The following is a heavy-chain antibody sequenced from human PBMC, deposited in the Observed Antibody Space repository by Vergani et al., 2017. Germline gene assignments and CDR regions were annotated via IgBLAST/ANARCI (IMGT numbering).Heavy chain of an antibody. Sequence: QVQLQESGPGLVKPSETLTLTCTVSGYSISSGYYWGWIRQPPGKGLEWIGSIYHSGSTYYNPSLKSRVTISVDTSKNQFSLKLSYVTAADTAVYYCARDSXGYVWGSYEAWFDPWGQGTLVTVSS. CDR1: GYSISSGYY. J-gene: IGHJ5*02. D-gene: IGHD3-16*01. CDR2: IYHSGST. V-gene: IGHV4-38-2*02. CDR3: ARDSXGYVWGSYEAWFDP.